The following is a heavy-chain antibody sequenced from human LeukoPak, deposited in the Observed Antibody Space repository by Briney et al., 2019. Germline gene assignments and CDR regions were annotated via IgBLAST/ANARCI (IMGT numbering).Heavy chain of an antibody. Sequence: SVKVSCKASGGTFSSYAISWVRQAPGQGLEWMGGIIPIFGTANYAQKFQGRVTITADESTSTAYMELSSLRSEDTAVYYCARDEELEYSSSYGMDVWGQGTTATVSS. D-gene: IGHD6-6*01. CDR3: ARDEELEYSSSYGMDV. V-gene: IGHV1-69*13. CDR1: GGTFSSYA. J-gene: IGHJ6*02. CDR2: IIPIFGTA.